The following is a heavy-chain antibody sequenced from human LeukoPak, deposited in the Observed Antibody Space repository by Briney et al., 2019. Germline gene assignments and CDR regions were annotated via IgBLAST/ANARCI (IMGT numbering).Heavy chain of an antibody. CDR1: GYAFTNYA. Sequence: ASVKVSCKASGYAFTNYAIQWVRQAPGQRLEWMGWINAGNGNTKYSQKFQGRVTITRDTSASTAYMELSSLRSEDTAVYYCARGLAVAVTRGFDYWGQGTLVTVSS. CDR3: ARGLAVAVTRGFDY. J-gene: IGHJ4*02. V-gene: IGHV1-3*01. D-gene: IGHD6-19*01. CDR2: INAGNGNT.